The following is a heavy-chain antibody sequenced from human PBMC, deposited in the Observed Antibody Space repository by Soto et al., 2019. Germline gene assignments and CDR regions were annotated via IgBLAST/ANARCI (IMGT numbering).Heavy chain of an antibody. D-gene: IGHD2-2*01. CDR1: GGSFSGYY. CDR2: INHSGST. Sequence: QVQLQQWGAGLLKPSETLSLTCAVYGGSFSGYYWSWIRQPPGKGLEWIGEINHSGSTNYNPSLKSRFTVSVDTSKNRFSLKLRSVTAADTAVYYCASLSSGDIVVVPAVDYWGQGTLVTVSS. J-gene: IGHJ4*02. CDR3: ASLSSGDIVVVPAVDY. V-gene: IGHV4-34*01.